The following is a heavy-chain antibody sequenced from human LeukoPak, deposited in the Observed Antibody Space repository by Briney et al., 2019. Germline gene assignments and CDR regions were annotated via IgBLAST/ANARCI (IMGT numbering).Heavy chain of an antibody. Sequence: GGSLRLSCAAYGFIFNSYWMNWLRQAPGKGLEWVANVDQDGSEKYYVGSVKGRFTISRDNAKNSLYLQMNSLRVEDTAVYYCARGWASSRRKAFDIWGQGTMVTVSS. CDR1: GFIFNSYW. CDR3: ARGWASSRRKAFDI. V-gene: IGHV3-7*03. D-gene: IGHD3-16*01. CDR2: VDQDGSEK. J-gene: IGHJ3*02.